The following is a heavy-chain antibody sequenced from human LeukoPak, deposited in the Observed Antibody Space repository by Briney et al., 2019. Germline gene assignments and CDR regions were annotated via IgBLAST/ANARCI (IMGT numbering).Heavy chain of an antibody. J-gene: IGHJ5*02. CDR3: ASDPPGAYCGGDCYP. V-gene: IGHV3-53*01. D-gene: IGHD2-21*02. Sequence: GGSLRLSCAASGFTVSSNYMSWVRQAPGKGLEWVSVIYSGGSTYYADSVKGRFTISRDNSKNTLYLQMNSLRAEDTAVYYCASDPPGAYCGGDCYPWGQGTLVTVSS. CDR2: IYSGGST. CDR1: GFTVSSNY.